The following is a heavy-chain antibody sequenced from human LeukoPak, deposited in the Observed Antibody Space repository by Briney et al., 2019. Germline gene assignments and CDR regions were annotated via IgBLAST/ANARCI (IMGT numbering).Heavy chain of an antibody. Sequence: ASVKVSCTASGYTFTGYYMHWVRQAPGQGLEWMGWINPNSDGTNYAQKFQGWVTMTRDTSISTAYMELSRLRSDDTAVYYCARDLSGSYDYWGQGTLVTVSS. J-gene: IGHJ4*02. CDR2: INPNSDGT. CDR1: GYTFTGYY. V-gene: IGHV1-2*04. CDR3: ARDLSGSYDY. D-gene: IGHD1-26*01.